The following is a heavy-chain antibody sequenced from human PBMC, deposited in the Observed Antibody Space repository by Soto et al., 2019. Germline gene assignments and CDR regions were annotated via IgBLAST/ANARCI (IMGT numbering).Heavy chain of an antibody. D-gene: IGHD6-6*01. V-gene: IGHV3-23*01. CDR2: MNSGGRT. Sequence: GSLRLSCAASGFAFSNYSMSCVRQAPGKGLEWVSGMNSGGRTYYADSVKGRFTISRDTSKNTLYLQMNSLRADDTAVFYCAKALQHSSSRDYFYYGMDVWGKGTTVTVS. CDR1: GFAFSNYS. J-gene: IGHJ6*04. CDR3: AKALQHSSSRDYFYYGMDV.